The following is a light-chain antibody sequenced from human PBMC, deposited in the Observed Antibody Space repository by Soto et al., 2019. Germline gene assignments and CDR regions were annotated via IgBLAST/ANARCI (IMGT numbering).Light chain of an antibody. CDR3: QQYDVSPRT. CDR1: QSVTTQ. CDR2: GAS. J-gene: IGKJ1*01. Sequence: IVLTQSPGTLSLSPGERATLSCRASQSVTTQLAWYQQKPGQAPRLIIHGASSRATGVPDRITGSGSGTDFTLSISRLEPEDFAVYYCQQYDVSPRTFGQGTKVDVK. V-gene: IGKV3-20*01.